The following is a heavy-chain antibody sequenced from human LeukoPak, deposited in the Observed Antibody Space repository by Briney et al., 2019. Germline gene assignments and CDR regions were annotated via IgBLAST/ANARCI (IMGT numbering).Heavy chain of an antibody. CDR3: ARGKGSGSSYPLDY. CDR2: INPSGGST. Sequence: ASVKVSCKASGYTFTSYGISWVRQAPGQGLEWMGIINPSGGSTRYAQKFQGRVTLTRDTSTSTVYMELSSLRSEDTAVFYCARGKGSGSSYPLDYWGQGTLVTVSS. D-gene: IGHD3-10*01. CDR1: GYTFTSYG. J-gene: IGHJ4*02. V-gene: IGHV1-46*01.